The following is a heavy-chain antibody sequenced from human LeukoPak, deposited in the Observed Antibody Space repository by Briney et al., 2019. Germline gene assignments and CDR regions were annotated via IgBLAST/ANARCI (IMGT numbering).Heavy chain of an antibody. CDR2: IYYSGST. CDR3: ARSSGPMVTVWFDP. D-gene: IGHD3-10*01. V-gene: IGHV4-59*01. Sequence: SETLSLTRTVSGGSISSYYWSWIRQPPGKGLEWIGYIYYSGSTNYNPSLKSRVTISVDTSKNQFSLKLSSVTAADTAVYYCARSSGPMVTVWFDPWGQGTLVTVSS. CDR1: GGSISSYY. J-gene: IGHJ5*02.